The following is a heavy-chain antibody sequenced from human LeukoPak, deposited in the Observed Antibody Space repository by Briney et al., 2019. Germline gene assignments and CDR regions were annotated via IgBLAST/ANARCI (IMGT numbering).Heavy chain of an antibody. CDR3: AKDVDPFGSGSYVEGFDY. D-gene: IGHD3-10*01. CDR1: GFTFSSYG. J-gene: IGHJ4*02. Sequence: GGSLRLSCAASGFTFSSYGMLWVRQAPGKGLEWVAVISFDASNKYYADSVKGRFTISRDNSKNTLYLQMNSLRAEDTAVYYCAKDVDPFGSGSYVEGFDYWGQGTLVTVSS. CDR2: ISFDASNK. V-gene: IGHV3-30*18.